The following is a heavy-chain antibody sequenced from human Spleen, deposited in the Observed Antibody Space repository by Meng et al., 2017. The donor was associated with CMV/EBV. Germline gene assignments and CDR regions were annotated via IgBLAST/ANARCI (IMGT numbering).Heavy chain of an antibody. D-gene: IGHD6-13*01. V-gene: IGHV4-39*07. CDR1: GGSVSSSTNY. J-gene: IGHJ4*02. CDR2: IYYSGSA. CDR3: ARSGAATLAQYYFDY. Sequence: SETLSLTCSVSGGSVSSSTNYWAWIRQPPGRGLEWIGTIYYSGSAYYKSSLKSRVTMSVDTSTNQFSLKLSSVTAADTGVYYCARSGAATLAQYYFDYWGQGTLVTVSS.